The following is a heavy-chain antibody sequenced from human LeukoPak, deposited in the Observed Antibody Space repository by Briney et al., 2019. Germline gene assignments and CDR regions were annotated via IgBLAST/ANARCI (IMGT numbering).Heavy chain of an antibody. J-gene: IGHJ4*02. Sequence: KTGGSLRLSCAASGFTFSSYSMNWVRQAPGKGLEWVSSISSSSSYIYYADSVKGRFTISRDNAKNSLYLQMNSLRAEDTAVYYSARDAGIAARGFGYWGQGTLVTVSS. CDR3: ARDAGIAARGFGY. V-gene: IGHV3-21*01. CDR2: ISSSSSYI. D-gene: IGHD6-6*01. CDR1: GFTFSSYS.